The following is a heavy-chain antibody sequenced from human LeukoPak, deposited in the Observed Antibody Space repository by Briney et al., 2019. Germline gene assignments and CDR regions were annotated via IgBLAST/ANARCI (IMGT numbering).Heavy chain of an antibody. CDR2: IIKRNYI. D-gene: IGHD2/OR15-2a*01. Sequence: GGSLRLSCAASGFTLSSYSMNWVRQAPGKGLEWVSTIIKRNYIEYADSVKGRFTISRDDAENSLYLQMNSLRADDTAVYYCARGNSGLDFWGQGTLVTVSS. J-gene: IGHJ4*02. CDR1: GFTLSSYS. V-gene: IGHV3-21*06. CDR3: ARGNSGLDF.